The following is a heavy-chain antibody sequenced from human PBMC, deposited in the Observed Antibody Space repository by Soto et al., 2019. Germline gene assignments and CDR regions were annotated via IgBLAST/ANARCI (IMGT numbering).Heavy chain of an antibody. V-gene: IGHV1-46*01. Sequence: GASVKVSCKASGYTFTSYYMHWVRQAPGQGLEWMGIINPSGGSTSYAQKFQGRGTMTRDTSTSTVYMELGSLRTEDTAVYFCARGQTLRIAAAEDCFAPGGQGTLVTVSS. CDR1: GYTFTSYY. J-gene: IGHJ5*02. D-gene: IGHD6-13*01. CDR3: ARGQTLRIAAAEDCFAP. CDR2: INPSGGST.